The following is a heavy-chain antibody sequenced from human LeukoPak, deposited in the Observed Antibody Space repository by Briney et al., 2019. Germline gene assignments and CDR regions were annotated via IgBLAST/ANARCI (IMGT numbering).Heavy chain of an antibody. J-gene: IGHJ4*02. V-gene: IGHV4-39*01. D-gene: IGHD3-3*01. CDR1: GGSISSSSYY. CDR3: ARTYYDFWSGYYKGLFDY. CDR2: IYYSGST. Sequence: SETLSLTCTVSGGSISSSSYYWGWIRQPPGKGLEWIGSIYYSGSTYYNPSLKSRVTISVDTSKNQFSLKLSSVTAADTAVYYYARTYYDFWSGYYKGLFDYWGQGTLVTVSS.